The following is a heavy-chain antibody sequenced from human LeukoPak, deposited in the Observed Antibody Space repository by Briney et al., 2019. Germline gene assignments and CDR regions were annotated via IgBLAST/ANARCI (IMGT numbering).Heavy chain of an antibody. CDR3: ATGNGLAGGVVFGY. D-gene: IGHD3-3*01. CDR2: FDPEDGET. CDR1: GYTLTELS. Sequence: ASVKVSCKVSGYTLTELSMHWVRQAPGKGLEWMGGFDPEDGETIYAQKFQGRVTMTEDTSTDTAYMELSSLRSEDTAVYYCATGNGLAGGVVFGYWGQGTLVTVSS. J-gene: IGHJ4*02. V-gene: IGHV1-24*01.